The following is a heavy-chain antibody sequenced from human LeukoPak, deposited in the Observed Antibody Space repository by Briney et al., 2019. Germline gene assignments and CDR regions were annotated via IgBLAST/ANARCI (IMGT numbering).Heavy chain of an antibody. J-gene: IGHJ3*02. V-gene: IGHV3-53*01. Sequence: GGSLRLSCAASGFTVSSNFMTWVRQAQGQGLEWVSVTYSDGTTYYADSVKGRFTISRDNSKNTLDLQMNSLRAEDTATYYCAKEKRNLRGARDAFDTWGQGTMVTVSA. D-gene: IGHD4/OR15-4a*01. CDR1: GFTVSSNF. CDR2: TYSDGTT. CDR3: AKEKRNLRGARDAFDT.